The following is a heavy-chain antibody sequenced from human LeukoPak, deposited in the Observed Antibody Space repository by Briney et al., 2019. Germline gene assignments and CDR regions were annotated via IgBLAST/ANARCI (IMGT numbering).Heavy chain of an antibody. J-gene: IGHJ4*02. V-gene: IGHV3-23*01. D-gene: IGHD3-9*01. CDR2: ISGSGGST. CDR3: AKGDYYDILTGYLGYFDY. CDR1: GFTFSSYA. Sequence: GGSLRLSCAASGFTFSSYAMSWVRQAPGKGLEWVSAISGSGGSTYYADSVKGRFTISRDNSKNTLYLQMNSLRAEDTAVYYCAKGDYYDILTGYLGYFDYWGQGTLVTVSS.